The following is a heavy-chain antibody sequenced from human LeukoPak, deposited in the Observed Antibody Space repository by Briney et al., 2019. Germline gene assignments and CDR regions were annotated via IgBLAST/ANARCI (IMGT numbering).Heavy chain of an antibody. Sequence: SETLSLTCAVYGGSFSGYYWSWIRQPPGKGLEWIGEINHSGSANYNPSLKSRVTISVDTSKNQFSLKLSSVTAADTAVYYCATRKVTTLYYYYGMDVWGQGTTVTVSS. J-gene: IGHJ6*02. V-gene: IGHV4-34*01. CDR3: ATRKVTTLYYYYGMDV. CDR2: INHSGSA. D-gene: IGHD4-4*01. CDR1: GGSFSGYY.